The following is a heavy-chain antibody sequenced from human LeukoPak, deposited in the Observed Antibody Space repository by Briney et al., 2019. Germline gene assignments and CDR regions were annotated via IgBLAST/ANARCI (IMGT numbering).Heavy chain of an antibody. Sequence: SETLSLTCAVSGGSISSGGFSLTWIRQPPGKGLEWIGYIYHSGSTNYNPSLSGRVTISVDTSKNQFSLKLTSVTAADTAVYYCARASYYDPPRAYYYHMDVWGKGTTVTVSS. CDR3: ARASYYDPPRAYYYHMDV. CDR1: GGSISSGGFS. CDR2: IYHSGST. D-gene: IGHD3-3*01. V-gene: IGHV4-30-2*01. J-gene: IGHJ6*03.